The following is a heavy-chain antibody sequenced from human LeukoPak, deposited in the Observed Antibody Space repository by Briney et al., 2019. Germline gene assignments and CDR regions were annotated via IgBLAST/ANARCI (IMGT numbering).Heavy chain of an antibody. CDR3: ARPLYCSGGSCVDY. CDR1: GYTFTGYY. Sequence: ASVKVSCKASGYTFTGYYMHWVRQAPGHGLEWMGRINPNSGGTNYAQKFQGRVTMTRDTSISTAYMELSRLRSDDTAVYYCARPLYCSGGSCVDYWGQGTLVTVSS. D-gene: IGHD2-15*01. CDR2: INPNSGGT. J-gene: IGHJ4*02. V-gene: IGHV1-2*06.